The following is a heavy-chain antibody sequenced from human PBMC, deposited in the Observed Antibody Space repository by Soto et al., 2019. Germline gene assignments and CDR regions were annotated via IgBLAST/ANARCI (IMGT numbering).Heavy chain of an antibody. CDR2: ISYDGSNR. J-gene: IGHJ6*02. D-gene: IGHD5-18*01. CDR3: AKDRMVRSYYYGMDV. V-gene: IGHV3-30*18. CDR1: GDSGFSFSSYG. Sequence: QVHLVESGGGVVQPGGSLRLYCAASGDSGFSFSSYGIHWVRQAPGKGLEWVSVISYDGSNRHFADSVKGRFAVSRDDAMHTVYLQMNALRPEDTAVYYCAKDRMVRSYYYGMDVWGQGTTVTVSS.